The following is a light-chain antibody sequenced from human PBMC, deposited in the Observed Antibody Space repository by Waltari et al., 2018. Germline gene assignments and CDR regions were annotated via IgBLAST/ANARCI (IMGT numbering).Light chain of an antibody. J-gene: IGKJ5*01. CDR2: STS. Sequence: ETVLTQSPATLSVSPGEAVTLSCRASQSVSPNLAWYQQKRGQAPRLLIYSTSPRAPGVPDRFWGSGSGTEFTLTITSLQSEDSAIYYCQQYQNWPPITFGQGTRLEIK. CDR1: QSVSPN. CDR3: QQYQNWPPIT. V-gene: IGKV3-15*01.